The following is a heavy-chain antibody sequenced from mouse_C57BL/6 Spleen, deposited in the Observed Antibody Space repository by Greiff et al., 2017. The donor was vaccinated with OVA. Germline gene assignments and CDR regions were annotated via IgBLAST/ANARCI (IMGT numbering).Heavy chain of an antibody. V-gene: IGHV5-17*01. J-gene: IGHJ4*01. CDR1: GFTFSDYG. CDR3: ANCNYGRYYAMDY. D-gene: IGHD2-1*01. CDR2: ISSGSSTI. Sequence: EVKVVESGGGLVKPGGSLKLSCAASGFTFSDYGMHWVRQAPEKGLEWVAYISSGSSTIYYADTVKGRFTISRDNAKNTLFLQMTSLRSEDTAMYYCANCNYGRYYAMDYWGQGTSVTVSS.